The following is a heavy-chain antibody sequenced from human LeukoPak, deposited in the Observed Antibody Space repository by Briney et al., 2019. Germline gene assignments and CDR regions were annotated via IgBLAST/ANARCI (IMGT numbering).Heavy chain of an antibody. CDR1: GGTFSSYA. J-gene: IGHJ5*02. V-gene: IGHV1-69*13. Sequence: SVKVSCKASGGTFSSYAISWVRQAPGQVLEWMGGIIPIFGTANYAQKVQGRVTITAEESTRTAYMELSSLSSEDTAVYYCARDAGYCSSTSCYSWFDPWGQGTLVTVSS. CDR3: ARDAGYCSSTSCYSWFDP. CDR2: IIPIFGTA. D-gene: IGHD2-2*01.